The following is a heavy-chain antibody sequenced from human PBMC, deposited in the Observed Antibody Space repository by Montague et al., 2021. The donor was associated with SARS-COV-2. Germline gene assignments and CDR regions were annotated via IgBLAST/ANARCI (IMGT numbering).Heavy chain of an antibody. V-gene: IGHV4-4*08. CDR3: ARDGHIAARPADYYGMDV. D-gene: IGHD6-6*01. Sequence: SETLSLTCTVSGGSISAYYWSWIRQPPGKGLEWIAYMYNSRSSNYNPSLKSRVSISVDTSKSQFSLKLTSVTAADTAVYYCARDGHIAARPADYYGMDVWGQGTTVTVSS. J-gene: IGHJ6*02. CDR2: MYNSRSS. CDR1: GGSISAYY.